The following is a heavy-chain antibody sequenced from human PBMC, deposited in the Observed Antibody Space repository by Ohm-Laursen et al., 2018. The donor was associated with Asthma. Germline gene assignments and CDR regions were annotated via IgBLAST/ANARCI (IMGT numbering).Heavy chain of an antibody. Sequence: SSLRLSCSASGFTFSSYGMHWVRQAPGKGLEWVAVISYDGTNKYYADSVKGRFTISRDNSKNTLYLQMNSLRAEDTALYYCAKDRGFNYGYGMDVWGQGTTVTVSS. D-gene: IGHD5-18*01. CDR2: ISYDGTNK. V-gene: IGHV3-30*18. J-gene: IGHJ6*02. CDR3: AKDRGFNYGYGMDV. CDR1: GFTFSSYG.